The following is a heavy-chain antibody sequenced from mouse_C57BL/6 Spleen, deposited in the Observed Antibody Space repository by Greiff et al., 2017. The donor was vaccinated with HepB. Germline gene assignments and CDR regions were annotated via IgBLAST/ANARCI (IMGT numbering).Heavy chain of an antibody. D-gene: IGHD2-5*01. Sequence: QVQLQQPGAELVKPGASVKMSCKASGYTFTSYWITWVKQRPGQGLEWIGDIYPGSGSTNYNEKFKSKATLTVDTSSSTAYMQLRSLTSEDSAVYYCARKRAYYSNYGHFGYWGKGTTLTVSS. CDR1: GYTFTSYW. V-gene: IGHV1-55*01. CDR3: ARKRAYYSNYGHFGY. CDR2: IYPGSGST. J-gene: IGHJ2*01.